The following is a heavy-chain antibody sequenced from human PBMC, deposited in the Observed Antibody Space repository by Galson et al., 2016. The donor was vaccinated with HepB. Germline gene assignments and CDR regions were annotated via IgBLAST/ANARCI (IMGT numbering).Heavy chain of an antibody. J-gene: IGHJ3*01. V-gene: IGHV3-49*04. Sequence: SLRLSCAGSGFTFGDYPMSWVRQAPGKGLEWVAFIRSKTYGGTTEYAASVKGRFTISRDDSKSIAYLQMNSLKTEDIAVYHCTRGGYSSSWFDNINAFDVWGQGTMVTVSS. CDR1: GFTFGDYP. CDR2: IRSKTYGGTT. D-gene: IGHD6-13*01. CDR3: TRGGYSSSWFDNINAFDV.